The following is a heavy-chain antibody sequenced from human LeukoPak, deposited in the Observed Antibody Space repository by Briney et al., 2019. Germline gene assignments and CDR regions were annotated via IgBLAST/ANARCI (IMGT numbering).Heavy chain of an antibody. J-gene: IGHJ4*01. CDR1: GFTFSSYS. V-gene: IGHV3-21*01. Sequence: GGSERLSCAASGFTFSSYSMNWVRQAPGKGLELASSISSSSNYINYADSVKGRFTISRDNAKNSLYLQMNSLRAEDTAVYYCARVSSSGIDYWGQGSLASVSS. CDR3: ARVSSSGIDY. D-gene: IGHD6-6*01. CDR2: ISSSSNYI.